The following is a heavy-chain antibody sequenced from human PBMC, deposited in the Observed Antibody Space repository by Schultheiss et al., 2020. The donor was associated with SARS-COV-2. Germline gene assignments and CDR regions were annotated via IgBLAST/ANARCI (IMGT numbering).Heavy chain of an antibody. Sequence: GSLRLSCTVSGGSISSYYWSWIRQPAGKGLEWIGRIYTSGSTNYNPSLKSRVTMSVDTSKNQFSLKLSSVTAADTAVYYCARRVWGSGWYFDYWGQGTLVTVSS. J-gene: IGHJ4*02. V-gene: IGHV4-4*07. D-gene: IGHD6-19*01. CDR1: GGSISSYY. CDR3: ARRVWGSGWYFDY. CDR2: IYTSGST.